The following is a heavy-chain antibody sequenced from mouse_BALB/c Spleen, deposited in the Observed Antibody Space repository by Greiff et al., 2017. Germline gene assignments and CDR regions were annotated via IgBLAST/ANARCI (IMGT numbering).Heavy chain of an antibody. CDR3: TRGPLTGTYFDV. CDR2: ISSGGSYT. V-gene: IGHV5-6-4*01. CDR1: GFTFSSYT. J-gene: IGHJ1*01. Sequence: EVQGVESGGGLVKPGGSLKLSCAASGFTFSSYTMSWVRQTPEKRLEWVATISSGGSYTYYPDSVKGRFTISRDNAKNTLYLQMSSLKSEDTAMYYCTRGPLTGTYFDVWGAGTTVTVSS. D-gene: IGHD4-1*01.